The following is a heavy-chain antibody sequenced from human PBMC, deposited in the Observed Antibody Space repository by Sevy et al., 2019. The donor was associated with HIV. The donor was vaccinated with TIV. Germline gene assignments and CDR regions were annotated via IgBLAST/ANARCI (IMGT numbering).Heavy chain of an antibody. CDR3: ARDAGYTTKFHPLH. Sequence: GGSLRLSCSASGFRLNTYAMHWVRQAPGKGLEWVSVISSTGSFESYAASVKGRFTISKDNSKNMVSLQMNSLGPEETAMYYCARDAGYTTKFHPLHWGQGTMVTVSS. CDR1: GFRLNTYA. V-gene: IGHV3-30*04. D-gene: IGHD5-12*01. CDR2: ISSTGSFE. J-gene: IGHJ4*02.